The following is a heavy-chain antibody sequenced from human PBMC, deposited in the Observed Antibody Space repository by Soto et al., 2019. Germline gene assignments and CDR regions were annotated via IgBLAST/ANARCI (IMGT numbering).Heavy chain of an antibody. Sequence: SVKVSCKASGGTFSSYAISWVRQAPGQGLEWMGGIIPIFGTANYAQKFQGRVTITADKSTSTAYMELSSLRSEDTAVYYCARGQPNYDSPPEGMDVWGQWTTVTVSS. CDR1: GGTFSSYA. D-gene: IGHD3-22*01. CDR3: ARGQPNYDSPPEGMDV. J-gene: IGHJ6*02. V-gene: IGHV1-69*06. CDR2: IIPIFGTA.